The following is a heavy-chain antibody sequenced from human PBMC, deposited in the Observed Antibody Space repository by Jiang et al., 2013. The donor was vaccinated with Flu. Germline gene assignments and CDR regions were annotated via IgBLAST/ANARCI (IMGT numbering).Heavy chain of an antibody. CDR2: SHMMETNK. J-gene: IGHJ6*02. Sequence: SSYGMHWVRQASRQGAGSGWQLSHMMETNKYYADSLKGRFTISRDKSKNTVYLQMSSLRSADTAVYYCAKDRRDYGSTVPGHIFYYYYGMDVWGQGTTVTVS. D-gene: IGHD3-22*01. CDR3: AKDRRDYGSTVPGHIFYYYYGMDV. V-gene: IGHV3-30*18. CDR1: SSYG.